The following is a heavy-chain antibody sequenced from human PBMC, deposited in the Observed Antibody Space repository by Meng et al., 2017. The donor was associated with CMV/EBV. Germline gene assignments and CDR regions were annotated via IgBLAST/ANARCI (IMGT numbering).Heavy chain of an antibody. J-gene: IGHJ4*02. D-gene: IGHD5-12*01. CDR3: ARLSGGYDEDYYFDY. V-gene: IGHV1-46*01. CDR1: GYTFTSYY. Sequence: ASVKVSCKASGYTFTSYYMHWVRQAPGQGLEWMGIINPSGGSTSYAQKFQGRVTMTRDTSTSTVYMELSSLRSEDTAVYYCARLSGGYDEDYYFDYWGQGTLVTVSS. CDR2: INPSGGST.